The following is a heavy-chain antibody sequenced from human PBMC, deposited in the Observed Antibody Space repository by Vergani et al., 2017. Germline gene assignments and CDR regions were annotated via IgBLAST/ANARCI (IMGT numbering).Heavy chain of an antibody. D-gene: IGHD1-1*01. CDR1: GFTFSSYS. CDR3: ARMGIRELDY. Sequence: EVQLVESGGGLVKPGGSLRLSCAASGFTFSSYSMNWVRQAPGKGLEWVSSISSSSSYIYYADSVKGRFTISRDNAKNSLYLQMNSLRAEDTAVYHCARMGIRELDYWGQGTLVTVSS. V-gene: IGHV3-21*01. J-gene: IGHJ4*02. CDR2: ISSSSSYI.